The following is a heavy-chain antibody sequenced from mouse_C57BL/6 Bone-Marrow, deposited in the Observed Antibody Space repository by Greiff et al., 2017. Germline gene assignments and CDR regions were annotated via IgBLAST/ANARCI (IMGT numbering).Heavy chain of an antibody. CDR1: GYSITSGYY. V-gene: IGHV3-6*01. J-gene: IGHJ4*01. Sequence: ESGPGLVKPSQSLSLTCSVTGYSITSGYYWNWIRQFPGNKLEWMGYISYDGSNNYNPSTKNRISNPRDTAKNQIFLKLKSMTTEDTATYYCARYYYDSSSYDYYAMDYWGQGTSVTVSS. CDR3: ARYYYDSSSYDYYAMDY. D-gene: IGHD1-1*01. CDR2: ISYDGSN.